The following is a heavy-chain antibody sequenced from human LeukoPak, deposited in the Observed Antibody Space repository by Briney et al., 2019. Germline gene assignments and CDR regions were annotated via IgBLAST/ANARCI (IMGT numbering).Heavy chain of an antibody. CDR3: ARDRRDGYLGH. V-gene: IGHV3-66*01. CDR2: MYSGGTT. J-gene: IGHJ4*02. Sequence: GSLRLSCTGSGFTVCSSYMSWVRQTPGKGLEWVSVMYSGGTTYYADSVKGRFTISRDSSKNTVNLQMNSLRAEDTAVYYCARDRRDGYLGHWGQGTLVTVSS. CDR1: GFTVCSSY. D-gene: IGHD5-24*01.